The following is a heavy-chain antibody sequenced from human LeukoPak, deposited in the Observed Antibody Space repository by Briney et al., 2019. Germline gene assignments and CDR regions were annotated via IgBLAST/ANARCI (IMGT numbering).Heavy chain of an antibody. CDR1: GFTFSSYS. CDR3: ARDSGYYSSSSGFYSYYYYMDV. V-gene: IGHV3-48*04. Sequence: GGSLRLSCAASGFTFSSYSMNWVRQAPGKGLEWVSYISSSSSTIYYADSVKGRFTISRDNAKNSLYLQMNSLRAEDTAVYYCARDSGYYSSSSGFYSYYYYMDVWGKGTTVTVSS. CDR2: ISSSSSTI. J-gene: IGHJ6*03. D-gene: IGHD6-6*01.